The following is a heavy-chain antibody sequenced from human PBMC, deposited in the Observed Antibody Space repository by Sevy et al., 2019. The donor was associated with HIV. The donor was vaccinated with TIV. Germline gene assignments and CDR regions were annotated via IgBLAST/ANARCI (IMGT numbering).Heavy chain of an antibody. J-gene: IGHJ4*02. D-gene: IGHD3-22*01. CDR2: IWSDGAYQ. CDR1: GFTFSNYA. Sequence: SLRLSCAATGFTFSNYAMHWVHQAPGKGMEWVAIIWSDGAYQYHGDSVKGRFTISRDNSKNTLYLQMNNVRVEDKAVYYCARGGYYYDNAAYYALDSWGQGTLVTVSS. V-gene: IGHV3-33*01. CDR3: ARGGYYYDNAAYYALDS.